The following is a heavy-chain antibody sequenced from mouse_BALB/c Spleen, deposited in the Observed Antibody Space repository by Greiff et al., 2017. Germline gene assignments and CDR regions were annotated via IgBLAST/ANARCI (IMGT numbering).Heavy chain of an antibody. J-gene: IGHJ2*01. CDR1: GFNIKDTY. CDR3: ASGLRYFDY. V-gene: IGHV14-3*02. D-gene: IGHD1-1*01. Sequence: VQLKESGAELVKPGASVKLSCTASGFNIKDTYMHWVKQRPEQGLEWIGRIDPANGNTKYDPKFQGKATITADTSSNTAYLQLSSLTSEDTAVYYCASGLRYFDYWGQGTTLTVSS. CDR2: IDPANGNT.